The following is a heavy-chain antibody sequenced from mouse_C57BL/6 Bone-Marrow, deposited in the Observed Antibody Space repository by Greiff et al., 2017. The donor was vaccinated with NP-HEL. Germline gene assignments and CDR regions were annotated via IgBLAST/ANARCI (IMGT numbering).Heavy chain of an antibody. CDR1: VYTFTSYW. CDR2: IHPNSGST. Sequence: QVQLQQPGAELVKPGASVKLSCKASVYTFTSYWMHWVKQRPGQGLEWIGMIHPNSGSTNYNEKFKSKATLTVDKSSSTAYMQLSSLTSEDSAVYYCARYGTARGFAYWGQGTLVTVSA. V-gene: IGHV1-64*01. D-gene: IGHD4-1*01. J-gene: IGHJ3*01. CDR3: ARYGTARGFAY.